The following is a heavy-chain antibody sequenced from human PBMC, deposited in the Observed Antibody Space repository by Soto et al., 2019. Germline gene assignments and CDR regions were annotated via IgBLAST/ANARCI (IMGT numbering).Heavy chain of an antibody. D-gene: IGHD5-12*01. Sequence: GGSLRLSCAASGFTFSSYGMHWVRQAPGKGLEWVAVISYDGSNKYYADSVKGRFTISRDNSKNTLYLQMNSLRAEDTAVYYCAKEITEYSGYDYGFDYWGQGTLVTVSS. CDR3: AKEITEYSGYDYGFDY. V-gene: IGHV3-30*18. CDR1: GFTFSSYG. CDR2: ISYDGSNK. J-gene: IGHJ4*02.